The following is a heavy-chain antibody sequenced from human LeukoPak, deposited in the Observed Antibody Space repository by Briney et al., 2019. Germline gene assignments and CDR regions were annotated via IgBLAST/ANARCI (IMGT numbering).Heavy chain of an antibody. CDR1: GYTFTSYY. CDR2: INPSGGST. D-gene: IGHD2-2*01. J-gene: IGHJ4*02. V-gene: IGHV1-46*01. Sequence: ASVKVSCKASGYTFTSYYMHWVRQAPGQGLEWIGIINPSGGSTSYAQKFQGRVTMTRDTSTSTVYMALSSLSSEDTAVYYCARDPAAYFDYWGQGTLVTVSS. CDR3: ARDPAAYFDY.